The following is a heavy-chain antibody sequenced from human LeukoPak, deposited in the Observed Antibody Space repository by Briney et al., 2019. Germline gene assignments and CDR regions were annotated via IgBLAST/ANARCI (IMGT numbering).Heavy chain of an antibody. CDR2: ISGSGGST. Sequence: GGSLRLSCAASGFTFSSYAMSWVRQAPGKGLEWVSAISGSGGSTYYADSVKGRFTISRDNSKNTLYLQMDSLRAEDTGVYYCVIGYCSGGSCWDAFDIWGQGTMVSVSS. CDR1: GFTFSSYA. J-gene: IGHJ3*02. V-gene: IGHV3-23*01. D-gene: IGHD2-15*01. CDR3: VIGYCSGGSCWDAFDI.